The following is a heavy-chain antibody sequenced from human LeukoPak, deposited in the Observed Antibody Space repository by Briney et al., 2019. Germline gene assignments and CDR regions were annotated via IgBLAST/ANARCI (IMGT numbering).Heavy chain of an antibody. CDR3: ARDQKWEVQEDNFIYYYYGMDV. J-gene: IGHJ6*02. Sequence: GGSLRLSCAASGFSVGDNYMSWVRQAPGKGLEWVSVIYSSGEIYYIESVEGRFTISRDNSKNILYLQMNTLRAEDTAVYYCARDQKWEVQEDNFIYYYYGMDVWGQGTTVTVSS. CDR1: GFSVGDNY. D-gene: IGHD1-26*01. CDR2: IYSSGEI. V-gene: IGHV3-53*01.